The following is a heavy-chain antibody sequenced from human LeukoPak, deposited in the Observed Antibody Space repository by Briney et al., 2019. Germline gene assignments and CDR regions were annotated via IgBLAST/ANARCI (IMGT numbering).Heavy chain of an antibody. Sequence: AGGSLRLSCAASGLTFRNYAMSWVRQAPGKGLEWVSAIVGNGVSTYYADSVQGRFTISRDNSKNTLYLQMNSLRAEDTAIYYCTKNQILDDTGSWYAYWGQGTLVTVSS. CDR3: TKNQILDDTGSWYAY. CDR2: IVGNGVST. CDR1: GLTFRNYA. V-gene: IGHV3-23*01. J-gene: IGHJ4*02. D-gene: IGHD6-13*01.